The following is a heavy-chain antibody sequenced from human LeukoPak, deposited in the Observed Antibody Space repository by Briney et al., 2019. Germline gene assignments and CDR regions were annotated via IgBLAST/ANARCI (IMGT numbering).Heavy chain of an antibody. D-gene: IGHD6-13*01. V-gene: IGHV3-21*01. Sequence: PGGSLRPSCAASGFTVSSNYMSWVRQAPGKGLEWVSSISSSSSYIYYADSVKGRFTISRDNAKNSLYLQMNSLRAEDTAVYYCARDRSSSSWYGLVDYWGQGTLVTVSS. CDR2: ISSSSSYI. J-gene: IGHJ4*02. CDR3: ARDRSSSSWYGLVDY. CDR1: GFTVSSNY.